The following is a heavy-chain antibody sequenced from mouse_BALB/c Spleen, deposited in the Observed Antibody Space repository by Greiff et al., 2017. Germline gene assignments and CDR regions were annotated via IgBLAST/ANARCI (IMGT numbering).Heavy chain of an antibody. CDR3: ARDYDYDAWFAY. V-gene: IGHV1S29*02. J-gene: IGHJ3*01. CDR1: GYTFTDYN. Sequence: EVQLQQSGPELVKPGASVKISCKASGYTFTDYNMHWVKQSHGKSLEWIGYIYPYNGGTGYNQKFKSKATLTVDNSSSTAYMELRSLTSEDSAVYYCARDYDYDAWFAYWGQGTLVTVSA. CDR2: IYPYNGGT. D-gene: IGHD2-4*01.